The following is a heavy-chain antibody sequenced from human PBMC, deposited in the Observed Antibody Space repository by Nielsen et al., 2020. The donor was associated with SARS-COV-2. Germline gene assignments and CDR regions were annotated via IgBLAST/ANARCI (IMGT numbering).Heavy chain of an antibody. CDR3: ARGPPYNL. CDR2: INHRGAT. CDR1: GGALTGYY. J-gene: IGHJ4*02. Sequence: GSLRLSCGVYGGALTGYYWNWIRQPPGKGLEWIGEINHRGATYYNPSLNSRVTISLDTSKDQFSLKLGSVTAADTAVYYCARGPPYNLWGQGTLVTVSS. D-gene: IGHD1-14*01. V-gene: IGHV4-34*01.